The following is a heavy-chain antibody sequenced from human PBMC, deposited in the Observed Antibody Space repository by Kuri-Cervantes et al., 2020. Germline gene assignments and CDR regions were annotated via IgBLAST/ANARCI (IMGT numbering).Heavy chain of an antibody. V-gene: IGHV1-2*02. J-gene: IGHJ4*02. CDR3: ARGGRDGYNREHFDY. Sequence: ASVKVSCKASGYTFTGYYMHWVRQAPGQGLEWMGWINPNSGGTNYAQKFQGRVTMTRDTSISTAYMELSRLRSEDTAVYYCARGGRDGYNREHFDYWGQGTLVTVSS. CDR2: INPNSGGT. CDR1: GYTFTGYY. D-gene: IGHD5-24*01.